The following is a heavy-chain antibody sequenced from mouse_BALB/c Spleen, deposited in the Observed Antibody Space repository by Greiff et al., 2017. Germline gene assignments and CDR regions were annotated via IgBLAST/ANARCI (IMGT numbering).Heavy chain of an antibody. D-gene: IGHD2-4*01. J-gene: IGHJ4*01. CDR2: IWSDGST. CDR3: ARHKIYYDYDSPYAMDY. Sequence: QVQLQQSGPDLVAPSQSLSITCTVSGFSLTSYGVHWVRQPPGKGLEWLVVIWSDGSTTYNSALKSRLSISKDNSKSQVFLKMNSLQTDDTAMYYCARHKIYYDYDSPYAMDYWGQGTSVTVSS. CDR1: GFSLTSYG. V-gene: IGHV2-6-2*01.